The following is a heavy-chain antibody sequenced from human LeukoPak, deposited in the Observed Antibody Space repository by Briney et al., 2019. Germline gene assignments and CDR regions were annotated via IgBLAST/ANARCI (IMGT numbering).Heavy chain of an antibody. CDR1: GFIFTNYF. J-gene: IGHJ4*02. V-gene: IGHV3-7*01. CDR2: IKHDGSEK. D-gene: IGHD3-3*01. Sequence: GGSLRLSCAASGFIFTNYFMSWVRQAPGKGLEWVASIKHDGSEKYYVDSVRGRFTISRDNTMNSLYLRMSSLRAEDTAVYYCATDRGWRTSGYYLYYFEYWGQGTLVTYSS. CDR3: ATDRGWRTSGYYLYYFEY.